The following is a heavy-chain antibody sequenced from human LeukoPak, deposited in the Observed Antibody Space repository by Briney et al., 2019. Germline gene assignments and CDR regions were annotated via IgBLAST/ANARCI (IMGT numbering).Heavy chain of an antibody. CDR1: GGSISSSSYY. D-gene: IGHD1-26*01. V-gene: IGHV4-39*01. CDR3: ARHRIVGATTFDY. CDR2: IYYSGST. Sequence: PSETLSLTCTVSGGSISSSSYYWGWIRQPPGKGLEWIGSIYYSGSTYYNPSLKSRVTISVDTSKNQFSLKLSSVTAADTAVYYCARHRIVGATTFDYWGQGTLVTVSS. J-gene: IGHJ4*02.